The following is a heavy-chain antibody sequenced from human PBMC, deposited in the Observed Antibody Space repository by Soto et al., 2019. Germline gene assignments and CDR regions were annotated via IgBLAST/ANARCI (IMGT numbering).Heavy chain of an antibody. CDR2: IFWIDDK. CDR3: AHSRGGYGFDV. V-gene: IGHV2-5*01. Sequence: SGPTRVNPTQNLTLTCTFSGPSISTRAIAGDWIRQPTGKALEWLALIFWIDDKRYSPSLNSRLTITKDTSKNQVVLTMTNMDPVDTATFYCAHSRGGYGFDVWGQGTTVT. J-gene: IGHJ6*02. CDR1: GPSISTRAIA. D-gene: IGHD2-15*01.